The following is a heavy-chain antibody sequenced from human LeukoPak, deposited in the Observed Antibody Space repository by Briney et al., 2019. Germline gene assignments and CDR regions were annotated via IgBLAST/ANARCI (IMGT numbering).Heavy chain of an antibody. V-gene: IGHV1-8*01. CDR2: MNPNRGNT. Sequence: ASVKVSCKASGYTFTSYDINWVRQATGQGLEWMGWMNPNRGNTGYAQKFQGRVTMTRNTSISTAYMELSSLRSEDTAVYYCARSPIISNPTDMDVWGKGTTVTVSS. J-gene: IGHJ6*03. CDR3: ARSPIISNPTDMDV. CDR1: GYTFTSYD. D-gene: IGHD4-11*01.